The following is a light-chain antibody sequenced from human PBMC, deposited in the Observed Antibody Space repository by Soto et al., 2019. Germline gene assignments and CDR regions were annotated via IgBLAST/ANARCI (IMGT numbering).Light chain of an antibody. V-gene: IGKV3-20*01. CDR1: QSVSSSF. CDR2: GAS. J-gene: IGKJ1*01. CDR3: QHYGTSLWT. Sequence: EIMLPPSPGTLSLSPGARATLSCRASQSVSSSFLAWYQQKPGQAPRLLIYGASIRATGIPDRFSGSGSGTDFTLTISRLEPEDFAMYLCQHYGTSLWTFGQGTKVEIK.